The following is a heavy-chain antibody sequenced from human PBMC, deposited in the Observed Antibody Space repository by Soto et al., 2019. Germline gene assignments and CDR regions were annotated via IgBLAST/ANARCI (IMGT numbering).Heavy chain of an antibody. CDR2: IYYSGST. D-gene: IGHD6-13*01. CDR1: GGSISSSSYY. J-gene: IGHJ5*02. Sequence: SETLSLTCTVSGGSISSSSYYWGWIRQPPGKGLEWIGSIYYSGSTYYNPSLKSRVTISVDTSKNQFSLKLSSVTAADTAVYYCARVAGYSSSFDPWGQGTLVTVSS. V-gene: IGHV4-39*01. CDR3: ARVAGYSSSFDP.